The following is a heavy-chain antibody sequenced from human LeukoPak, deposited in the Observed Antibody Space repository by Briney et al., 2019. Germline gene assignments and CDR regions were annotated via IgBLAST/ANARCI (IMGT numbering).Heavy chain of an antibody. CDR1: GYTFTSYW. CDR3: ARHGNGMDV. J-gene: IGHJ6*02. V-gene: IGHV5-51*01. Sequence: GESLKISCTDSGYTFTSYWIGWVRQMPGKGLEWMGIIYPGDSNTRYNPSFQGQVTISADKSINTAYLQWSSLKASDTAMYYCARHGNGMDVWGQGTTVTVSS. CDR2: IYPGDSNT. D-gene: IGHD1-1*01.